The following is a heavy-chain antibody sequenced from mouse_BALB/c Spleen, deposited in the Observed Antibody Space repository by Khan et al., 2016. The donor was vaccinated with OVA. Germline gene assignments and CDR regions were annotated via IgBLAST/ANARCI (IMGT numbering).Heavy chain of an antibody. Sequence: QIQLVQSGPELKKPGETVKISCKASGYTFTDYSMQWVKQAPGKGLKWVGWINTETGEPTYADDFKGRFAFSLETSASTAYLQINNLKNEDTATYFCTRNDYDRGELYAIDYWGQGTSVTVSS. CDR2: INTETGEP. J-gene: IGHJ4*01. CDR3: TRNDYDRGELYAIDY. D-gene: IGHD2-4*01. V-gene: IGHV9-2-1*01. CDR1: GYTFTDYS.